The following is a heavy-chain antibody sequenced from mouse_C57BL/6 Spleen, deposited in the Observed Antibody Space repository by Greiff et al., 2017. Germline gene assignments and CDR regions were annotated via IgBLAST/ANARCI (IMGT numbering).Heavy chain of an antibody. CDR2: IYPGDGDT. V-gene: IGHV1-82*01. CDR1: GYAFSSSW. Sequence: VKVVESGPELVKPGASVKISCKASGYAFSSSWMNWVKQRPGKGLEWIGRIYPGDGDTNYNGKFKGKATLTADKSSSTAYMQLSSLTSEDSAVYFCARKDYYGSSYFDYWGQGTTLTVSS. D-gene: IGHD1-1*01. J-gene: IGHJ2*01. CDR3: ARKDYYGSSYFDY.